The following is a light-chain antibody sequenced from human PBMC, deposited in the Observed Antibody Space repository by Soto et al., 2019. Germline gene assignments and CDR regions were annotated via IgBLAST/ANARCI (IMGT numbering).Light chain of an antibody. CDR3: QQSYMDPIT. J-gene: IGKJ5*01. Sequence: DIPMAPSPSSLSASVGNRVTITCRASQSISTYLNWYQKKPGKAPNLLIYDASRLQSGVPSRFSGSGGGTDFTLSISSVQPEDFATYFCQQSYMDPITFGQGTRLEIK. CDR2: DAS. CDR1: QSISTY. V-gene: IGKV1-39*01.